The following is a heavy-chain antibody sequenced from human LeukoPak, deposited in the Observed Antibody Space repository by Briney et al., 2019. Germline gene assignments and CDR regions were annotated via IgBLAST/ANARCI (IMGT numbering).Heavy chain of an antibody. Sequence: ASETLSLTCTVSGASISSGTYSWRWIRQPPGEGLEWIVYIYHTGSTYYNPSLKGRVTISVDRSTHQFSLNLNFVTAADTALYYCARGDGSGSGRWFAPWGQGTLITVSS. CDR2: IYHTGST. CDR3: ARGDGSGSGRWFAP. CDR1: GASISSGTYS. V-gene: IGHV4-30-2*01. D-gene: IGHD3-10*01. J-gene: IGHJ5*02.